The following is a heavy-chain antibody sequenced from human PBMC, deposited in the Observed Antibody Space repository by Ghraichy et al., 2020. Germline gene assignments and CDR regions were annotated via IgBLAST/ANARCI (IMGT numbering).Heavy chain of an antibody. CDR3: ARDPPMGCSSTSCYTGYYYYGMDV. CDR2: INPNSGGT. Sequence: ASVKVSCKASGYTFTGYYMHWVRQAPGQGLEWMGWINPNSGGTNYAQKFQGRVTMTRDTSISTAYMELSRLRSDDTAVYYCARDPPMGCSSTSCYTGYYYYGMDVWGQGTTVTVSS. V-gene: IGHV1-2*02. J-gene: IGHJ6*02. D-gene: IGHD2-2*02. CDR1: GYTFTGYY.